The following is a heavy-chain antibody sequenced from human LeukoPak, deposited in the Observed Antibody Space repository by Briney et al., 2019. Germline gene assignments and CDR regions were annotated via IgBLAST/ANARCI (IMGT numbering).Heavy chain of an antibody. J-gene: IGHJ4*02. CDR1: GDSVSSNSAV. D-gene: IGHD5-12*01. CDR3: ARGDIALDY. Sequence: SQTLSLTCALSGDSVSSNSAVWTWIRQSPSRGLEWLGRTYYKSKWSSDFAISVKSRITINPDTSKNQFSLHLNSVTPEDTAVYYCARGDIALDYWGQGTLVTVSS. CDR2: TYYKSKWSS. V-gene: IGHV6-1*01.